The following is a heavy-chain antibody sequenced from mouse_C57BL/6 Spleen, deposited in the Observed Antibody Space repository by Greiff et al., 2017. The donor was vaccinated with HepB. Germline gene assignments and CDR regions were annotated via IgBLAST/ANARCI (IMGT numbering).Heavy chain of an antibody. CDR2: INPNNGGT. CDR1: GYTFTDYY. Sequence: EVQLQQSGPELVKPGASVKISCKASGYTFTDYYMNWVKQSHGKSLEWIGDINPNNGGTSYNQKFKGKATLTVDKSSSTAYMELRSLTSEDSAVYYCARSPYDWGFAYWGQGTLVTVSA. D-gene: IGHD2-12*01. CDR3: ARSPYDWGFAY. V-gene: IGHV1-26*01. J-gene: IGHJ3*01.